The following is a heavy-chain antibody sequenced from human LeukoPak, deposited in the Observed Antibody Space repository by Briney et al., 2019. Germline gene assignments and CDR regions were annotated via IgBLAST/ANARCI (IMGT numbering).Heavy chain of an antibody. Sequence: GGSLRLSCAASGFTFSSYAMHWVRQALGKGLEWVAVISYDGSNKYYADSVKGRFTISRDNSKNTLYLQMNGLRAEDTAVYYCAGDGIVVGLFDYWGQGTLVTVSS. CDR3: AGDGIVVGLFDY. CDR1: GFTFSSYA. J-gene: IGHJ4*02. V-gene: IGHV3-30-3*01. D-gene: IGHD3-22*01. CDR2: ISYDGSNK.